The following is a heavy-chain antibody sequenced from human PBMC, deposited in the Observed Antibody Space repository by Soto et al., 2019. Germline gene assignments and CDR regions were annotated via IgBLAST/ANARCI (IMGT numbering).Heavy chain of an antibody. CDR2: TSPDGSNK. Sequence: QVQLVESGGGVVQPGGSLRLSCAASGFIFSTYAMHWVRQAPDKGLEWVAVTSPDGSNKYYADSVKGRFTISRDNFKNTLYLQMNSRTVEDTAVYYCAKTAGSGSYSPSNYWGQGTLVTVSS. CDR1: GFIFSTYA. V-gene: IGHV3-30*18. CDR3: AKTAGSGSYSPSNY. D-gene: IGHD3-10*01. J-gene: IGHJ4*02.